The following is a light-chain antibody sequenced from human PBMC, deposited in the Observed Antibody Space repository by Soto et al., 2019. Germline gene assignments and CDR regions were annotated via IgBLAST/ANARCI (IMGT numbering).Light chain of an antibody. CDR1: QSVSSN. V-gene: IGKV3-15*01. CDR2: GAS. CDR3: QQCNNWRLP. J-gene: IGKJ1*01. Sequence: EIVMTQSPATLSVSPGERATLSCRASQSVSSNLAWYQQKPGQAPRLLIYGASTRANGIPARFSGSGSRTEFTLTMSSLQSAEFGVYYCQQCNNWRLPFGEGTRVEIK.